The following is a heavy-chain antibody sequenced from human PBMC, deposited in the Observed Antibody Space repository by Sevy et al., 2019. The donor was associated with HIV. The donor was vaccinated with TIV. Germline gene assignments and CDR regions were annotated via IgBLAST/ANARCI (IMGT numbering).Heavy chain of an antibody. CDR2: IIPIFGTA. CDR1: GGTFSSYA. Sequence: ASVKVSCKASGGTFSSYAISWVRQAPGQGLEWMGGIIPIFGTANYAQKFQGRVTITADKSTSTAYMELSSLGSEDTAVYYCARNSRVGSSTNDYWGQGTLVTVSS. J-gene: IGHJ4*02. D-gene: IGHD6-6*01. CDR3: ARNSRVGSSTNDY. V-gene: IGHV1-69*06.